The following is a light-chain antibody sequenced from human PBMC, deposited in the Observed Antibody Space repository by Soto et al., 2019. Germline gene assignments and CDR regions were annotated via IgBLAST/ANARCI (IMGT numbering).Light chain of an antibody. Sequence: EIVLTQSPGTLSLSPGERATLSCRASQSVSSRYLAWYQQKPGQAPRLLIYGVSSRATGIPDRFSGSGSGTDFPLTISRLEPEDFAVYYCQQYGSSPLFTFGPGTKVDIK. V-gene: IGKV3-20*01. CDR3: QQYGSSPLFT. CDR1: QSVSSRY. J-gene: IGKJ3*01. CDR2: GVS.